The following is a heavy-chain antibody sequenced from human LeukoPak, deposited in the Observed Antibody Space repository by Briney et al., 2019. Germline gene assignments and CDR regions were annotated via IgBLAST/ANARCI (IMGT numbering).Heavy chain of an antibody. J-gene: IGHJ3*02. CDR3: ARGYSGSYRWHDAFDI. CDR2: INHSGST. Sequence: SETLSLTCTVSGGSFSGYYWSWIRQPPGKGLEWIGEINHSGSTNYNPSLKSRVTISVDTSKNQFSLKLSSVTAADTAVYYCARGYSGSYRWHDAFDIWGQGTMVTVSS. CDR1: GGSFSGYY. V-gene: IGHV4-34*01. D-gene: IGHD1-26*01.